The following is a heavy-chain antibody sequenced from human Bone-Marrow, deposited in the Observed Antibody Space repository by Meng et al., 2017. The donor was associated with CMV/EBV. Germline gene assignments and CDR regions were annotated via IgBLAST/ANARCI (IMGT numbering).Heavy chain of an antibody. Sequence: SETLSLTCTVSGGSISTSSYYWSWIRQPPGKGLEWIGYIYYSGSTNYNPSLKSRVTISVDTSKNQFSLKLSSVTAADTAVYYCARARYYFDDWGQGTPVTGYS. J-gene: IGHJ4*02. CDR1: GGSISTSSYY. V-gene: IGHV4-61*01. CDR2: IYYSGST. CDR3: ARARYYFDD.